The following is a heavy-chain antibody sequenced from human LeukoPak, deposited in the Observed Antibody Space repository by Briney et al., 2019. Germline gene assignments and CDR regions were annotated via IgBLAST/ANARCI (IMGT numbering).Heavy chain of an antibody. Sequence: SETLSLTCTVSGGSISSSSYYWGWIRQPPGKGLEWIGSIYCSGSTYYNPSLKSRVTISVDTSKNQFSLKLSSVTAADTAVYYCARHEGGSGSYLGWFDPWGQGTLVTVSS. CDR1: GGSISSSSYY. D-gene: IGHD3-10*01. J-gene: IGHJ5*02. V-gene: IGHV4-39*01. CDR2: IYCSGST. CDR3: ARHEGGSGSYLGWFDP.